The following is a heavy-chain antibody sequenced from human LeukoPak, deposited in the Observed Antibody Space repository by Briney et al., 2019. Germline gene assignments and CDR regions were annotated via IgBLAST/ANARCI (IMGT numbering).Heavy chain of an antibody. CDR3: AKSIAVAGTMDFDY. CDR1: GFTFSSYS. V-gene: IGHV3-48*02. CDR2: ISSSSSTI. Sequence: GGSLRLSCAASGFTFSSYSMNWVRQAPGKGLEWVSYISSSSSTIYYADSVKGRFTISRDNAKNSLYLQMNSLGDEDTAVYYCAKSIAVAGTMDFDYWGQGTLVTVSS. D-gene: IGHD6-19*01. J-gene: IGHJ4*02.